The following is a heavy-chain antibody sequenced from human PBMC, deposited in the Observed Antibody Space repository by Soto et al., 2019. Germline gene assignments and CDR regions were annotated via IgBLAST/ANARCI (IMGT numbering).Heavy chain of an antibody. CDR2: IYYSGST. V-gene: IGHV4-59*08. J-gene: IGHJ3*02. Sequence: TLSLTCTVSGGSISSYYWSWIRQPPGKELEWIGYIYYSGSTNYNPSLKSRVTISVDTSKNQFSLKLSSVTAADTAVYYCARHITVGVISPQDAFDIWGQGTMVTVSS. CDR3: ARHITVGVISPQDAFDI. D-gene: IGHD3-22*01. CDR1: GGSISSYY.